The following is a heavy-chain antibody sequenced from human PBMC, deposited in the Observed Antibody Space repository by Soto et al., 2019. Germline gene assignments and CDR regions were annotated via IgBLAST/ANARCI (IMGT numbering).Heavy chain of an antibody. CDR3: ARLWVEIETAFDP. J-gene: IGHJ5*02. Sequence: QGQLVQSGAEVKKPGASVKVSCKASGYTFTTYYIHWMRQAPGQGLEWMGMFNPYTGGTRYAHKFQGIVTMTGDTSTSTGYMELSRLRSDDTTVYYCARLWVEIETAFDPWGQGTLVIGSS. V-gene: IGHV1-46*01. D-gene: IGHD1-26*01. CDR2: FNPYTGGT. CDR1: GYTFTTYY.